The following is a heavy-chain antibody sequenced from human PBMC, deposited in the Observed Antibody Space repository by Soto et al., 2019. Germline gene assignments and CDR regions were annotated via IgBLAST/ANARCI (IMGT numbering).Heavy chain of an antibody. CDR1: EFTFSSYG. D-gene: IGHD5-12*01. V-gene: IGHV3-30*18. Sequence: QLQLVESGGGVVQPGRSLRLSCAASEFTFSSYGMHWVRQAPGKGLKWVAVISYDGSNKYYADSVKGRFTISRDNSKNTLYLQMNSLRAEDTAVYYCAKDLGRYSGYDWLYYYYYYGMDVWGQGTTVTVSS. CDR2: ISYDGSNK. J-gene: IGHJ6*02. CDR3: AKDLGRYSGYDWLYYYYYYGMDV.